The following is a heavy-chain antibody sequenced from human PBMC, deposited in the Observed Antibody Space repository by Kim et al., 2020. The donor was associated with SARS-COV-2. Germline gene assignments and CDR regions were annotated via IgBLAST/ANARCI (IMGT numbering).Heavy chain of an antibody. CDR2: IYWDDDK. CDR3: AHTQVGATPYYFDY. Sequence: SGPTLVKPPQTLTLTCTFSGFSLSTSGVGVGWIRQPPGKALEWLALIYWDDDKRYSPSLKSRLTITKDTSKNQVVLTMTNMDPVDTATYYCAHTQVGATPYYFDYWGQGTLVTVSS. V-gene: IGHV2-5*02. D-gene: IGHD1-26*01. J-gene: IGHJ4*02. CDR1: GFSLSTSGVG.